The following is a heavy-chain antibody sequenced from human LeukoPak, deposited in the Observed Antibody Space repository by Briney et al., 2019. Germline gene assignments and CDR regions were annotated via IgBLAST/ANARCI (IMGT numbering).Heavy chain of an antibody. CDR1: GGSISSGGYY. D-gene: IGHD4-17*01. J-gene: IGHJ3*02. CDR3: ARLVPDDYGDPDAFDI. CDR2: IYFSGST. V-gene: IGHV4-31*03. Sequence: SETLSLTCTVSGGSISSGGYYWSWMRQHPGKGLEWIGYIYFSGSTYYNPSLKSRVTISVDTSKNQCSLKLSSVTAADTAVYYCARLVPDDYGDPDAFDIWGQGTMVTVSS.